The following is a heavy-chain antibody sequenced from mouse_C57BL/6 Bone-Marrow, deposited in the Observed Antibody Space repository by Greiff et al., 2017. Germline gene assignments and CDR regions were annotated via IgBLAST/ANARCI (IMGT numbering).Heavy chain of an antibody. D-gene: IGHD1-3*01. Sequence: EVQLVESGGGLVQPGESLKLSCESNEYEFPSYDMSWVRKTPEKRLELVAAINSDGGSTYYPDTMERRFLFARYNTKKTLYLTMSSLRSENPALYYCAREKSVTYWYFDVWGTGTTVTVSS. J-gene: IGHJ1*03. CDR3: AREKSVTYWYFDV. CDR2: INSDGGST. V-gene: IGHV5-2*01. CDR1: EYEFPSYD.